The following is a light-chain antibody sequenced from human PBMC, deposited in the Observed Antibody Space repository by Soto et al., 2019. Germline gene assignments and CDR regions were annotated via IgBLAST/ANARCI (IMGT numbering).Light chain of an antibody. Sequence: QMAPTPSARPASVADSITVPGPPSPGIRNDLGWYQQKPGKAPKRLIYAASSLQRGVPSRFSGSGSGTEFTLTISNLKPEDFATYYCLQHNSYPRTFGQGTNVDI. CDR2: AAS. V-gene: IGKV1-17*02. J-gene: IGKJ1*01. CDR3: LQHNSYPRT. CDR1: PGIRND.